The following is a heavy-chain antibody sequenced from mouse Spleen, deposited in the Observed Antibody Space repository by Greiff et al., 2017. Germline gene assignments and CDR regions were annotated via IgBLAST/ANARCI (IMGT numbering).Heavy chain of an antibody. V-gene: IGHV1-50*01. J-gene: IGHJ4*01. CDR1: GYTFTSYW. Sequence: QVQLQQPGAELVKPGASVKLSCKASGYTFTSYWMQWVKQRPGQGLEWIGEIDPSDSYTNYNQKFKGKATLTVDTSSSTAYMQLSSLTSEDSAVYYCTPITLYAMDYWGQGTSVTVSS. CDR3: TPITLYAMDY. CDR2: IDPSDSYT. D-gene: IGHD1-2*01.